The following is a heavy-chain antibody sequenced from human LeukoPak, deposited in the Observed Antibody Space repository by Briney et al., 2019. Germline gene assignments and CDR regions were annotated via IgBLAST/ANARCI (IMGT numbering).Heavy chain of an antibody. CDR3: ARDRAVAGLCDY. J-gene: IGHJ4*02. D-gene: IGHD6-19*01. CDR1: GFTFSSYG. V-gene: IGHV3-30*02. CDR2: IRYDGSNK. Sequence: GGSLRLSCAASGFTFSSYGMHWVRQAPGKGLEWVAFIRYDGSNKYYADSVKGRFTISRDNAKNSLYLQMNSLRVEDTAVYYCARDRAVAGLCDYWGQGTLVTVSS.